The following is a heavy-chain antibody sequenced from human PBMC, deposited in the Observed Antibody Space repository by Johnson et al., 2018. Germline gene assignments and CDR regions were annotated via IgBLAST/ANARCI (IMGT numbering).Heavy chain of an antibody. V-gene: IGHV3-74*02. CDR2: INDDGSDT. D-gene: IGHD5-18*01. Sequence: EVQLVESGGGLVQPGGSLRLSCAAPGFTFSNYWMHWVRQAPGKGLMWVSRINDDGSDTSYADSVQGQFTISRDNAKNTLYLQINSLRAEDTAVFYCANDGFSYGYPFDIWGQGTMVIVSS. J-gene: IGHJ3*02. CDR3: ANDGFSYGYPFDI. CDR1: GFTFSNYW.